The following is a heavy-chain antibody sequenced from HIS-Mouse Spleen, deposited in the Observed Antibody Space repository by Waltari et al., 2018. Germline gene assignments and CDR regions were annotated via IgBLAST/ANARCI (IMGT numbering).Heavy chain of an antibody. CDR3: AREIPYSSSWYDWYFDL. D-gene: IGHD6-13*01. Sequence: QLQLQESGPGLVKPSETLSLTCTVSGGSISSSSYYWGWIRQPPGKGLEWIGSIYYSGGTDYNPSLKSRVTMSVDTSKNQFSLKLSSVTAADTAVYYCAREIPYSSSWYDWYFDLWGRGTLVTVSS. CDR2: IYYSGGT. J-gene: IGHJ2*01. CDR1: GGSISSSSYY. V-gene: IGHV4-39*07.